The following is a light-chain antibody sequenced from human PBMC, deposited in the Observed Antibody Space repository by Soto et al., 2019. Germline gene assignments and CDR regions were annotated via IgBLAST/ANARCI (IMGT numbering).Light chain of an antibody. CDR3: QQRSNWPT. CDR1: QSVSSY. V-gene: IGKV3-11*01. J-gene: IGKJ1*01. Sequence: EIVMTSKQPKLSVYRGGGDTLSCRASQSVSSYLAWYQQKPGQAPRLLIYDASNRATGIPARFSGSESGTYYTRTITSLEPEDVAVNYCQQRSNWPTFGQGTKVDIK. CDR2: DAS.